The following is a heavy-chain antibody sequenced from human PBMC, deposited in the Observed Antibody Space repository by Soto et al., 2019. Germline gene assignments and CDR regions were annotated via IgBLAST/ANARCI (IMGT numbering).Heavy chain of an antibody. J-gene: IGHJ4*02. D-gene: IGHD7-27*01. CDR1: GYTFSSYA. CDR2: INAGYGNT. CDR3: ARDTGDGTFDF. V-gene: IGHV1-3*01. Sequence: AAVKVSCKACGYTFSSYAMHWVRQAPGQRLEWMGWINAGYGNTKSSQKFQDRVTISRDTSASTAYMELTSLRSEDTAVYYCARDTGDGTFDFWGQGTLVTVSS.